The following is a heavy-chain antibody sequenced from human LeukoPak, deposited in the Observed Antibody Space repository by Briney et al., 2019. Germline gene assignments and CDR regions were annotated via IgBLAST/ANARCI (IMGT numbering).Heavy chain of an antibody. Sequence: TPSETLSLTCAVYGGSFSGYYWSWIRQPPGKGLEWIGEINHSGSTNYNPSLKSRVTISVDTSKNQFSLKLSSVTAADTAVYYCARVWRGYYDSSGYYYAKGFDYWGQGTLVTVSS. CDR1: GGSFSGYY. CDR3: ARVWRGYYDSSGYYYAKGFDY. D-gene: IGHD3-22*01. V-gene: IGHV4-34*01. CDR2: INHSGST. J-gene: IGHJ4*02.